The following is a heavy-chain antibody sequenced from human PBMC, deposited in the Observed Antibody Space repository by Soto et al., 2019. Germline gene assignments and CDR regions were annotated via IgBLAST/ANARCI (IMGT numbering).Heavy chain of an antibody. Sequence: SETLSLTCAVYGGSFSGYYWSWIRQPPGKGLEWIGEINHSGSTNYNPSLKSRVTISVDTSKNQFSLKLSSVTAADTAVYYCARGKDRVFDPWGQGTLVTVSS. CDR2: INHSGST. D-gene: IGHD2-15*01. CDR3: ARGKDRVFDP. CDR1: GGSFSGYY. J-gene: IGHJ5*02. V-gene: IGHV4-34*01.